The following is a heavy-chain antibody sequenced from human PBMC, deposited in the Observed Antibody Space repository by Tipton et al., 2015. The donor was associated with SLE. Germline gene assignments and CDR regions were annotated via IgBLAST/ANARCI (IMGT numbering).Heavy chain of an antibody. CDR1: GGSISSYY. CDR3: AGIGGKATVSPFYYYGMDV. J-gene: IGHJ6*02. D-gene: IGHD4-17*01. CDR2: NHSRGGT. V-gene: IGHV4-4*07. Sequence: TLSLTCTVFGGSISSYYWSWIRQPPGKGLEGFGQNHSRGGTTYNPPPKSRVSISVDMSKNQFSLRLKSVTAADTAVYYCAGIGGKATVSPFYYYGMDVWGQGTTVTVSS.